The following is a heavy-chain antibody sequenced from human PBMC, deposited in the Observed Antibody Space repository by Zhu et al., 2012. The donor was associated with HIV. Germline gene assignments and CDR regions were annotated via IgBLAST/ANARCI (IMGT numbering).Heavy chain of an antibody. Sequence: QVQLQESGPGLVKPSETPSLTCTVSGGSISSSSYYWGWIRQPPGKGLEWIGSIYYSGSTYYNPSLKSRVTISVDTSKNQFSLKLSSVTAADTAVYYCATPIAVAGSYYFDYWAREPWSPSPQ. CDR2: IYYSGST. CDR1: GGSISSSSYY. D-gene: IGHD6-19*01. V-gene: IGHV4-39*05. CDR3: ATPIAVAGSYYFDY. J-gene: IGHJ4*02.